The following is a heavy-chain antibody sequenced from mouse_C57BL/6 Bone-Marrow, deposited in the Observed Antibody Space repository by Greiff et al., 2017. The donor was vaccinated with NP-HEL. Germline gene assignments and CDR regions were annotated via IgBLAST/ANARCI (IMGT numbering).Heavy chain of an antibody. Sequence: QVQLQQSGPELVKPGASVKISCKASGYAFSSSWMNWVKQRPGKGLEWIGRIYPGDGDTNYNGKFKGKATLTADKSSSTAYMQLSSLTSEDSAVYFCARRSGYVDYWGQGTTLTVSS. V-gene: IGHV1-82*01. J-gene: IGHJ2*01. CDR1: GYAFSSSW. D-gene: IGHD3-2*02. CDR3: ARRSGYVDY. CDR2: IYPGDGDT.